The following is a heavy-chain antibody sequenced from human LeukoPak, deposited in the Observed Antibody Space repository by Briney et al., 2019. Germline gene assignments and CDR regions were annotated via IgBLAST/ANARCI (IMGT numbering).Heavy chain of an antibody. D-gene: IGHD3-22*01. J-gene: IGHJ4*02. Sequence: GGSLRLSCAASGFTFSDAWMNWVRQAPGKGLEWVGRIKSKADDGTIDYAAPVKGRFTISRDDSKNTVYMQMNSLKTEDTAVYYCSYYYDSSGYVDYWGQGTLVTVSS. V-gene: IGHV3-15*01. CDR1: GFTFSDAW. CDR3: SYYYDSSGYVDY. CDR2: IKSKADDGTI.